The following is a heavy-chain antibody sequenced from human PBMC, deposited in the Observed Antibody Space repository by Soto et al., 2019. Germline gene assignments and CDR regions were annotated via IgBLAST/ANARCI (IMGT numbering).Heavy chain of an antibody. J-gene: IGHJ6*02. CDR1: GFTFSSYS. CDR2: ISSSSSTI. V-gene: IGHV3-48*02. D-gene: IGHD3-10*01. Sequence: GGSLRLSCAASGFTFSSYSMNWVRQAPGKGLEWVSYISSSSSTIYYADSVKGRFTISRDNAKNSLYLQMNSLRDEDTAVYYCARDLTADYGSGSYYNYCYYGMDVWGQGTTVTVSS. CDR3: ARDLTADYGSGSYYNYCYYGMDV.